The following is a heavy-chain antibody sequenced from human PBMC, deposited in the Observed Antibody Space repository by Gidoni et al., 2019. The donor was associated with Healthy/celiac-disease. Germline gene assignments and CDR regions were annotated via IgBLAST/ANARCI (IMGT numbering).Heavy chain of an antibody. V-gene: IGHV3-30*18. CDR3: AKEHTAKRMAYYYGMDV. CDR2: ISYDGSNK. Sequence: QVQLVESGGGVVQPGRSLRLSCAASGFTFSSHGMHWVRQAPGKGLEWVAVISYDGSNKYYADSVKGRFTISRDNSKNTLYLQMNSLRAEDTAVYYCAKEHTAKRMAYYYGMDVWGQGTTVTVSS. CDR1: GFTFSSHG. J-gene: IGHJ6*02. D-gene: IGHD1-1*01.